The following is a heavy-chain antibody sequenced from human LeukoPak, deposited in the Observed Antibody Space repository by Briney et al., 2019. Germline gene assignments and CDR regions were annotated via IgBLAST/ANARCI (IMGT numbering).Heavy chain of an antibody. CDR1: GYSISSGYH. V-gene: IGHV4-38-2*02. CDR2: IYYSGST. J-gene: IGHJ3*02. D-gene: IGHD5-18*01. Sequence: KPSETLSLTCSVSGYSISSGYHWGWIRQPPGKGLEWIGYIYYSGSTYYNPSLKSRVTISVDTSKNQFSLKLSSVTAADTAVYYCARDNSYGYSSGQRAFDIWGQGTMVTVSS. CDR3: ARDNSYGYSSGQRAFDI.